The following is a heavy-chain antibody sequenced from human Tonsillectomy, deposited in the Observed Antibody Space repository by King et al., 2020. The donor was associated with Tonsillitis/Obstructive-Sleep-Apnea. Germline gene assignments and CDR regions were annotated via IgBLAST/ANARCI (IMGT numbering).Heavy chain of an antibody. CDR3: ARDVHGLNTNYYMDV. J-gene: IGHJ6*03. Sequence: VQLVESGGGLIQPGGSLRLSGAASGFTVTSNYMSWVRQAPGKGLEWVSTIYSGSTTYYADSVRGRFTISRENSKNTLYLQMNSLRAEDSAVYYCARDVHGLNTNYYMDVWGKGTTVTVSS. D-gene: IGHD3-22*01. CDR1: GFTVTSNY. CDR2: IYSGSTT. V-gene: IGHV3-53*01.